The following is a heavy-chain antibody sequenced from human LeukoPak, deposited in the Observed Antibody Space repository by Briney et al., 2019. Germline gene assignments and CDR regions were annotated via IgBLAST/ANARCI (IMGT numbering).Heavy chain of an antibody. CDR2: ISSSSSYT. Sequence: GGSLRLSCAASGFTFSDYYMSWIRQAPGKGLEWVSYISSSSSYTNYADSVKGRFTISRDNAKNSLYLQMNNLGAEDTAVYYCARSWIVATFDYWGQGTLVTVSS. D-gene: IGHD5-12*01. J-gene: IGHJ4*02. V-gene: IGHV3-11*03. CDR3: ARSWIVATFDY. CDR1: GFTFSDYY.